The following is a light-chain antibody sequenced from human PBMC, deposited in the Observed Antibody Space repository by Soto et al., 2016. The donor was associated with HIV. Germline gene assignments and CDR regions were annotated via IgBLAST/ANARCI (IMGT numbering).Light chain of an antibody. CDR3: QQLXSYPIT. Sequence: DIQLTQSPSFLSASVGDRVTITCRASQGITNYLAWYQQKPGKAPKLLIYAASTLHSGVPSRFSGSGSGIEFTLTISRLQPEDFATYYCQQLXSYPITFGQGTRLEIK. V-gene: IGKV1-9*01. CDR2: AAS. J-gene: IGKJ5*01. CDR1: QGITNY.